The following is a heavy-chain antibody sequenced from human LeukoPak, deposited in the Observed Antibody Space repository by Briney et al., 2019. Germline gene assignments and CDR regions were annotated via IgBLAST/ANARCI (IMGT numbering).Heavy chain of an antibody. CDR1: GYTFTDHY. CDR2: IHPGRGDT. Sequence: ASVKVSCKALGYTFTDHYFHWLRQAPGQGLEWMGWIHPGRGDTNYAQKFQGRVSPTRDTSISTAYMELSRLTSDDTAVYYCARDHNWGPDYWGQGTLVSVSS. J-gene: IGHJ4*02. V-gene: IGHV1-2*02. CDR3: ARDHNWGPDY. D-gene: IGHD7-27*01.